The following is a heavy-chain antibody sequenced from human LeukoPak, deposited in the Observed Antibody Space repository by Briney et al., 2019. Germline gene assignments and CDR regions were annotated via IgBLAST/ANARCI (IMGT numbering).Heavy chain of an antibody. CDR1: GFTVSSYS. CDR2: ISSSSSTI. V-gene: IGHV3-48*01. CDR3: ARDGGDDAFDI. Sequence: PGGSLRLSCAASGFTVSSYSMNWVRQAPGKGLEWVSYISSSSSTIYYADSVKGRFTISRDNAKNSLYLQMNSLRAEDTAVYYCARDGGDDAFDIWGQGTMVTVSS. J-gene: IGHJ3*02. D-gene: IGHD3-10*01.